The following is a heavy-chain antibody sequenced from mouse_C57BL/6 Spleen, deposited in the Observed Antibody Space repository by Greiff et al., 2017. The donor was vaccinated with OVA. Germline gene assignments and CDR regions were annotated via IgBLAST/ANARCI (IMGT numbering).Heavy chain of an antibody. CDR3: ARRGDYALDY. D-gene: IGHD2-4*01. CDR2: INPNNGGT. J-gene: IGHJ2*01. Sequence: EVQLQQSGPELMKPGASVKIPCKASGYTFTDYNMDWVKQSHGKSLEWIGDINPNNGGTIYNQKFKGKATLTVDKSSSTAYMELRSLTSEDTAVYYCARRGDYALDYWGQGTTLTVSS. V-gene: IGHV1-18*01. CDR1: GYTFTDYN.